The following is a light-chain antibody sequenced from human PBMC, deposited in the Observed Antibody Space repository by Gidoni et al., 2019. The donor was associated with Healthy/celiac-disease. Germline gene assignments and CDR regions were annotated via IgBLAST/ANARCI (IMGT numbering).Light chain of an antibody. CDR1: QSISRW. V-gene: IGKV1-5*03. CDR3: QQYNSYSGKYT. Sequence: QLTHSPSTLSASVGDRVTITCRASQSISRWLAWYEQKEGKAPKSLIYKASSLESGVPSRFSGSGSGTEFTLTISSLQPDDFAAYYCQQYNSYSGKYTFGQGTKLEIK. CDR2: KAS. J-gene: IGKJ2*01.